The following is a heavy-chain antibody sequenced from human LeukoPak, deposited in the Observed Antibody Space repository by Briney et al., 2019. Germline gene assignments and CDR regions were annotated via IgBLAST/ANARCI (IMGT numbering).Heavy chain of an antibody. J-gene: IGHJ4*02. CDR1: GFSLSTSGMC. D-gene: IGHD4-17*01. CDR2: IDWDDDK. CDR3: ARMTTVTMTTDY. V-gene: IGHV2-70*11. Sequence: SGPALVKPTPTLTLTCTFSGFSLSTSGMCVSWIRQPPGKALEWLARIDWDDDKYYSTSLKTRLTISKDTSKNQVVLTMTNMDPVDTATYYCARMTTVTMTTDYWGQGTLVTVSS.